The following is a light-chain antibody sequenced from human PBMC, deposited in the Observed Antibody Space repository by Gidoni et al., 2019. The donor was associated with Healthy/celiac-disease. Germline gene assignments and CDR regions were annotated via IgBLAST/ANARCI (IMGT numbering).Light chain of an antibody. J-gene: IGLJ1*01. CDR3: AAWDDSLNGYV. V-gene: IGLV1-44*01. Sequence: QSVLTQPPSASGTPGQRVTISCSGSSSNIGSNTGNWYQQLPGTAPKLLIYSNNQRPSGVPDRFSGSKSGTSASLAISGLQSEEEADYYCAAWDDSLNGYVFGTGTKVTVL. CDR1: SSNIGSNT. CDR2: SNN.